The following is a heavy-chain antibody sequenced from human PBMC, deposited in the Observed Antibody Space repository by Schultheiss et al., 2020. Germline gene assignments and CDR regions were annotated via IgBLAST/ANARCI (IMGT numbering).Heavy chain of an antibody. CDR2: ISGSGGST. CDR3: ARSTVTTDDY. D-gene: IGHD4-11*01. V-gene: IGHV3-23*01. J-gene: IGHJ4*02. CDR1: GFTVSSNY. Sequence: GGSLRLSCAASGFTVSSNYMSWVRQAPGKGLEWVSAISGSGGSTYYADSVKGRFTISRDNSKNTLYLQMNSLRAEDTAVYYCARSTVTTDDYWGQGTLVTVSS.